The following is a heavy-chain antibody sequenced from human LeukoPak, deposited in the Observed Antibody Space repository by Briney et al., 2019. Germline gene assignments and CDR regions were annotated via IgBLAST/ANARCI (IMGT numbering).Heavy chain of an antibody. J-gene: IGHJ6*02. CDR3: ARHGYYGMDV. V-gene: IGHV4-4*09. CDR1: GGSMSPYY. CDR2: TFTSGGT. Sequence: SETLSLTCTVSGGSMSPYYWSWIRQTPGKGLEWIGYTFTSGGTNYNPSLKSRVTISVDTSKNQFSLKLSSVTAADTAVYYCARHGYYGMDVWGQGTTVTVSS.